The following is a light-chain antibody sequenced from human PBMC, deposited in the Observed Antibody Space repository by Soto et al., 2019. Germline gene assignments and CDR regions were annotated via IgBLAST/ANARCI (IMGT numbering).Light chain of an antibody. CDR2: EVT. V-gene: IGLV2-14*01. Sequence: QSALTQPASVSGSPGQSITISCTGISSDGDDYKDVSWYQQHPGKAPKLMIYEVTYRPSGVSNRFSGSKSGNTASLTISGLQAEDEADYYCSSYTSTSTVFVTGTKLTVL. J-gene: IGLJ1*01. CDR3: SSYTSTSTV. CDR1: SSDGDDYKD.